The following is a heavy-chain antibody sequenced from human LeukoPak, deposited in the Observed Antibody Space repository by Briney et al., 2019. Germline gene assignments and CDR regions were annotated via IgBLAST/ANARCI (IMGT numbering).Heavy chain of an antibody. CDR1: GFIVSSNY. CDR2: IYRGGST. V-gene: IGHV3-66*01. Sequence: GGSLRLSYAASGFIVSSNYMSWVRQAPGKGLEWVSVIYRGGSTYYADSVKGRFTISRDNSKNTLYLQMNSLRAEDTAVYYCARGLTIDDAFDIWGQGTMVTVSS. J-gene: IGHJ3*02. CDR3: ARGLTIDDAFDI. D-gene: IGHD3-3*01.